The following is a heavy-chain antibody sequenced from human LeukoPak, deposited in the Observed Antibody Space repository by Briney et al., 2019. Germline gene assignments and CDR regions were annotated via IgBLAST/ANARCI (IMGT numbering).Heavy chain of an antibody. V-gene: IGHV4-4*02. Sequence: PSGTLSLTCGVSSVSITSGNWWSWVRQPPGKGLEWIGEIYHSGSINYNPSLKSRVTISVDKSKNQFSLKLNSVTAADTAVYYCWHSGYESGLDYWGQGTLVTVSS. CDR1: SVSITSGNW. CDR2: IYHSGSI. CDR3: WHSGYESGLDY. D-gene: IGHD5-12*01. J-gene: IGHJ4*02.